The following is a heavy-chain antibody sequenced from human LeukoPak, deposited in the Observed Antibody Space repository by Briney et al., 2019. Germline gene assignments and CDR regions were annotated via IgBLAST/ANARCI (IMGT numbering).Heavy chain of an antibody. V-gene: IGHV3-74*01. CDR3: AKGGGYSYGPFDY. CDR2: LNSDGSST. J-gene: IGHJ4*02. CDR1: GFTFSSHW. Sequence: GGSLRLSCAASGFTFSSHWMHWVRQAPGKGLVWVSRLNSDGSSTTYADSVKGRFTISRDNAKNTLFLQINSLRAEDTAVYYCAKGGGYSYGPFDYWGQGTLVTVSS. D-gene: IGHD5-18*01.